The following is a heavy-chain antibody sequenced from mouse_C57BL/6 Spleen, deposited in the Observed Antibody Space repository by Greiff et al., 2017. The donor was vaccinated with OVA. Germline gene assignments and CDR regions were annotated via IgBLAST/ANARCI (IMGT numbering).Heavy chain of an antibody. V-gene: IGHV2-2*01. Sequence: VQLQQSGPGLVQPSQSLSITCTVSGFSLTSYGVHWVRQSPGKGLEWLGVIWSGGGTDYNAAFISRLSISKDNSKSQVFFKMNSLQADDTAIYYCAYGSSWYFDVWGTGTTVTVSS. J-gene: IGHJ1*03. CDR3: AYGSSWYFDV. D-gene: IGHD1-1*01. CDR1: GFSLTSYG. CDR2: IWSGGGT.